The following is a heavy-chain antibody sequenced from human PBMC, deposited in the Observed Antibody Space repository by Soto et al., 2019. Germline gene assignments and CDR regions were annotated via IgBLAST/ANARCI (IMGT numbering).Heavy chain of an antibody. CDR3: ARAPGVQYYFDY. CDR1: GFTFSHHA. J-gene: IGHJ4*02. Sequence: GGSLRLSCAASGFTFSHHAMDWVRQAPGKGLEWVAVISYDGSDKYYADSVKGRFTISRDNSKNTLYLQMNSLRADDTAVYYCARAPGVQYYFDYWGQGTLVTVSS. CDR2: ISYDGSDK. V-gene: IGHV3-30-3*01. D-gene: IGHD2-8*01.